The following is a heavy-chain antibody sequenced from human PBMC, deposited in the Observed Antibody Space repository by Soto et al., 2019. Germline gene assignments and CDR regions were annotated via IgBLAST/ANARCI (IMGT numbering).Heavy chain of an antibody. D-gene: IGHD4-17*01. Sequence: SETLSLTCTVSGVSVSNDVYYWTWIRQYPGKGLEWVGYIYYTGSTYYNPSLTSRVMMSVDTSKNQFSLKLSSVTAADTAVYYCARQEYGDYVFLDYWGQGTLVTVSS. CDR1: GVSVSNDVYY. CDR3: ARQEYGDYVFLDY. CDR2: IYYTGST. V-gene: IGHV4-31*03. J-gene: IGHJ4*02.